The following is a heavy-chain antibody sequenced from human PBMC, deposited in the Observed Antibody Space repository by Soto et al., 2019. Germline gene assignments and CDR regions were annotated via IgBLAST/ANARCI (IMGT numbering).Heavy chain of an antibody. V-gene: IGHV1-2*02. D-gene: IGHD5-12*01. CDR2: INPNSGGT. J-gene: IGHJ4*02. CDR1: GYTFTGYY. CDR3: ARGPGYSGYDYDY. Sequence: ASVKVSCMASGYTFTGYYMHWVRQAPGQGLEWMGWINPNSGGTNYAQKFQGRVTMTRDTSISTAYMELSRLRSDDTAVYYCARGPGYSGYDYDYWGQGTLVTVSS.